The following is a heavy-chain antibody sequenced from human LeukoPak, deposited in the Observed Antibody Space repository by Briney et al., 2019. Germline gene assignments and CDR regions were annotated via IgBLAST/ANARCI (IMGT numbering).Heavy chain of an antibody. J-gene: IGHJ4*02. CDR3: ARDRYCTNGVCYLFDY. CDR2: IIPIFGTA. Sequence: SVKVSCKASGGTFSSYAISWVRPAPGQGLEWMGGIIPIFGTANYAQKFQGRATITADESTSTAYMELSSLRSEDTAVYYCARDRYCTNGVCYLFDYWGQGTLVTVSS. CDR1: GGTFSSYA. V-gene: IGHV1-69*13. D-gene: IGHD2-8*01.